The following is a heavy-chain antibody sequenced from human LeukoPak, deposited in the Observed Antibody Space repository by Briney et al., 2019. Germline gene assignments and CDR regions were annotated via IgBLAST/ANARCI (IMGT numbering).Heavy chain of an antibody. D-gene: IGHD5-18*01. Sequence: SQTLSLTCAISGDSVSTNSGAGNWIRQSPSRGLEWLGRTYYKSKWYNDYAVSVKSRISINPDTSKNQFSLQLNSVTPEDTAVYYCARGGGYRELDYWGQGTPVTVSS. V-gene: IGHV6-1*01. CDR3: ARGGGYRELDY. CDR2: TYYKSKWYN. J-gene: IGHJ4*02. CDR1: GDSVSTNSGA.